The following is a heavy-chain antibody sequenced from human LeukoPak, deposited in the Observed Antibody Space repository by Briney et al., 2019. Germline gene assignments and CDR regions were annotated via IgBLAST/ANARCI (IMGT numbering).Heavy chain of an antibody. V-gene: IGHV4-39*07. Sequence: SETLSLTCTVSGGSITSSSYYWGWIRQPPGKGLEYIGSIFYSGSTYYNPSLKSRVTISVDTSKSQFSLKLSSLTAADTAVYYCARDQSNTIDYWGQGTLVTVSS. CDR3: ARDQSNTIDY. CDR1: GGSITSSSYY. D-gene: IGHD1-26*01. J-gene: IGHJ4*02. CDR2: IFYSGST.